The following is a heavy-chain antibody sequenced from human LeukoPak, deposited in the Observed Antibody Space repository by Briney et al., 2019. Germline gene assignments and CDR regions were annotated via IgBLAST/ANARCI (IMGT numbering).Heavy chain of an antibody. Sequence: PSETLSLTCIVSGGSISSGSYYWSWIRQPAGKGLEWIGRIYTSGSTNYNPSLKSRVTISVDTSKNQFSLKLSSVTAADTAVYYCARYHKWGKYYFDYWGQGTLVTVSS. CDR3: ARYHKWGKYYFDY. CDR1: GGSISSGSYY. J-gene: IGHJ4*02. D-gene: IGHD3-16*01. V-gene: IGHV4-61*02. CDR2: IYTSGST.